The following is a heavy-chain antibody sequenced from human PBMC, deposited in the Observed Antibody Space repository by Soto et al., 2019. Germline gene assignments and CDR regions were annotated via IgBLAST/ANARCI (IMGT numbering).Heavy chain of an antibody. CDR1: GFTFSSYA. CDR2: ISYDGSNK. Sequence: GGSLRLSCAASGFTFSSYAMHWVRQAPGKGLEWVAVISYDGSNKYYADSVKGRFTISRDNSKNTLYLQMNSLRAEDTAVYYCARDLLVGATTAGGYWGQGTLVTVSS. V-gene: IGHV3-30-3*01. J-gene: IGHJ4*02. D-gene: IGHD1-26*01. CDR3: ARDLLVGATTAGGY.